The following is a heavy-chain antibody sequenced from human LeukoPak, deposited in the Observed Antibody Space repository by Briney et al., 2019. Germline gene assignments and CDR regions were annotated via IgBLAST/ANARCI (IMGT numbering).Heavy chain of an antibody. CDR3: ARYSEVYYYVDV. D-gene: IGHD2-21*01. J-gene: IGHJ6*03. V-gene: IGHV3-21*01. CDR2: IRSYSSYI. CDR1: GFTFDTYN. Sequence: PGGSLTLSCAASGFTFDTYNFNWVRQAPGKGREWVATIRSYSSYIHYADSVKGRFIISRDDAKKSMYLQMNSLRVEDTAVDFCARYSEVYYYVDVWGTGTTVTVSS.